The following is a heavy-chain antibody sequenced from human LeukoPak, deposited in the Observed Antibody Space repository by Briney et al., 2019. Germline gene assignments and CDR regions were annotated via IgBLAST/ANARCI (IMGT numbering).Heavy chain of an antibody. J-gene: IGHJ6*02. CDR1: GFTFSSHG. CDR3: ARDGPRLYSGSYYSGLNYYGMDV. Sequence: PGGSLRLSCAASGFTFSSHGMHWVRQAPGKGLEWVAVIWYDGSNKYYADSVKGRFTISRDNSKNTLYLQMNSLRAEDTAVYYCARDGPRLYSGSYYSGLNYYGMDVWGQGTTVTVSS. D-gene: IGHD1-26*01. CDR2: IWYDGSNK. V-gene: IGHV3-33*01.